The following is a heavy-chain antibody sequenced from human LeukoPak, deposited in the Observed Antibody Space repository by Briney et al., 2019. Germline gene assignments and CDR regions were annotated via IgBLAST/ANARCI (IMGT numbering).Heavy chain of an antibody. V-gene: IGHV4-34*01. CDR2: INHSGST. CDR3: ARGTRTFDP. CDR1: GGSFSGYY. Sequence: SETLSLTCAVYGGSFSGYYWSWIRQPPGKGLEWIGEINHSGSTNYNPSLKSRVTISVDTSKNQFSLKLSSVTAADTAVYYCARGTRTFDPRGRGTLVTVSS. J-gene: IGHJ5*02.